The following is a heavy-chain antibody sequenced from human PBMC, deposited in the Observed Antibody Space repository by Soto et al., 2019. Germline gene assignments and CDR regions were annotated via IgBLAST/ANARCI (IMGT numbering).Heavy chain of an antibody. V-gene: IGHV4-34*01. Sequence: SENLSLTYAGSGGIFRPYQWRWIRQPPGKGLEWIGEINYSGSTNYNPSLKSRVTISVDTSKNQFSLKLTSVTAADTAVYYCARDKTPGLFDYWGQGTLVTVSS. CDR2: INYSGST. CDR3: ARDKTPGLFDY. D-gene: IGHD1-1*01. J-gene: IGHJ4*02. CDR1: GGIFRPYQ.